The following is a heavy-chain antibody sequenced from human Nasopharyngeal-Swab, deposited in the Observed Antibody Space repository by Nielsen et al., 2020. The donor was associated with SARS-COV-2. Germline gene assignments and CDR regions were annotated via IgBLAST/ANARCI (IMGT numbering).Heavy chain of an antibody. CDR3: ARHATKYCSSTSCYEGYYFDY. D-gene: IGHD2-2*01. CDR2: IYYSGST. V-gene: IGHV4-34*01. Sequence: SETLSLTCAVYGGSFSGYYWSWIRQPPGKGLEWIGSIYYSGSTYYNPSLKSRVTISVDTSKNQFSLKLSSVTAADTAVYYCARHATKYCSSTSCYEGYYFDYWGQGTLVTVSS. CDR1: GGSFSGYY. J-gene: IGHJ4*02.